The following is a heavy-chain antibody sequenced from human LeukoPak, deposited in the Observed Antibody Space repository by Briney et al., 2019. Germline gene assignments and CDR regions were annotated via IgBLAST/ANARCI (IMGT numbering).Heavy chain of an antibody. CDR2: ISGSGGGT. Sequence: PGGSLRLSCAASGFTFSNYMMHWVRQAPGKGLEWISTISGSGGGTYYADSVKGRFTISRDNSKNTLSLQMNSLRAGDTAVYHCAKGLVGTEYFQHWGQGTLVTVSS. CDR3: AKGLVGTEYFQH. V-gene: IGHV3-23*01. J-gene: IGHJ1*01. CDR1: GFTFSNYM. D-gene: IGHD2-8*02.